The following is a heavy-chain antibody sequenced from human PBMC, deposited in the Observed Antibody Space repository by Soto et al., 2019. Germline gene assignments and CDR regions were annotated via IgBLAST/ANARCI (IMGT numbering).Heavy chain of an antibody. CDR2: IIPICGTA. J-gene: IGHJ4*02. CDR3: ARVRFGRDSSGYPFDY. V-gene: IGHV1-69*01. D-gene: IGHD3-22*01. Sequence: QVQLVQAGAEVKKPGSSVQVSCTASGGTFSSYAIIWVRQAPGQGLEWMGGIIPICGTANYAQKFQGRVTITADESTSTAYMELSSLRSEDTAVYYCARVRFGRDSSGYPFDYWGQGTLVTVSS. CDR1: GGTFSSYA.